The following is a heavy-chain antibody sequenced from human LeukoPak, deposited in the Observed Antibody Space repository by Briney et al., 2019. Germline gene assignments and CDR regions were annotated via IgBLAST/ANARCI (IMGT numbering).Heavy chain of an antibody. CDR1: GGSISNCY. D-gene: IGHD6-13*01. CDR3: ARSLAAARGWFDP. J-gene: IGHJ5*02. V-gene: IGHV4-59*12. Sequence: KSSETLSLTCSVSGGSISNCYWSWIRQPPGKGLEWIGYIYYSGSTDYNPSLKSRVTISVDTSKNQFSLKLSSVTAADTAVYYCARSLAAARGWFDPWGQGTLVTVSS. CDR2: IYYSGST.